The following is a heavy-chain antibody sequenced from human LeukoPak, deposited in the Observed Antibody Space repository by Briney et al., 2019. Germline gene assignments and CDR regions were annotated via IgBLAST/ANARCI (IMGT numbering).Heavy chain of an antibody. V-gene: IGHV4-31*03. CDR1: GGSISSGGYY. D-gene: IGHD3-22*01. Sequence: SETLSLTCTVSGGSISSGGYYWSWIRQHPGKGLEWIGYIYYSGSTYYNPSLKSRVTISVDTSKNQFSLKLSSVTAADTAVYYCARAFSPDYYDSSGYYWTRGNYFDYWGQGTLVTVSS. CDR2: IYYSGST. CDR3: ARAFSPDYYDSSGYYWTRGNYFDY. J-gene: IGHJ4*02.